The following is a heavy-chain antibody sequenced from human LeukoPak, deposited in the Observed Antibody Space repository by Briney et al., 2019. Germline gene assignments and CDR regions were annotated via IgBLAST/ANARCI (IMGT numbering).Heavy chain of an antibody. J-gene: IGHJ4*02. CDR1: GFTFSSYS. V-gene: IGHV3-21*04. CDR3: AKYYDILTGYYPARYYFDY. D-gene: IGHD3-9*01. CDR2: ISSSSSYI. Sequence: GGSLRLSGAASGFTFSSYSMNWVRQAPGRGLDWVSSISSSSSYIYYADSVKGRFTISRDNSKNTLHLQMNSLRAEDTAVYYCAKYYDILTGYYPARYYFDYWGQGTLVTVSS.